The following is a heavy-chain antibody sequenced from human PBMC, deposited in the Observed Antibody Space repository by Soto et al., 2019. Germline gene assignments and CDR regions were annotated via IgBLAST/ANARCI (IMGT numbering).Heavy chain of an antibody. CDR3: ARDRGYCSSTSCYPVGFFDY. CDR2: IKQDGSEK. Sequence: GGSLRLSCAASGFTFSSYWMSWVRQAPGKGLEWVANIKQDGSEKYYVDSVKGRFTISRDNAKNSLYLQMNSLRAEDTAVYYCARDRGYCSSTSCYPVGFFDYWGQGTLVTVSS. V-gene: IGHV3-7*01. J-gene: IGHJ4*02. CDR1: GFTFSSYW. D-gene: IGHD2-2*01.